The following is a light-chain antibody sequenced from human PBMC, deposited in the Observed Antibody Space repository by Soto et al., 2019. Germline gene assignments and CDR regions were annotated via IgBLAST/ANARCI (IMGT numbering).Light chain of an antibody. CDR2: EVT. Sequence: QSALTQPPSASGSPGQSVTISCTGTSSDVGGYKYVSWYQHHPGKAPKVVIYEVTKRPSGVPDRFSGSQSGNTASLTVSGLPAEDEADYYCRSCGGTNNVVFGGGTQLTVL. CDR1: SSDVGGYKY. V-gene: IGLV2-8*01. CDR3: RSCGGTNNVV. J-gene: IGLJ2*01.